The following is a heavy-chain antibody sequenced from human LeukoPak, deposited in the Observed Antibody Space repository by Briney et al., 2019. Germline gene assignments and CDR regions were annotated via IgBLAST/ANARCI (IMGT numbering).Heavy chain of an antibody. Sequence: ASVKVSCKASGYTFTSYGISWVRQAPGQGLEWMGWISAYNGNTNYAQKLQGRVTMTKDTSTSTAYMELRSLRSDDTAVYYCARDQSGPNPTVTNFDYWGQGTLVTVSS. CDR2: ISAYNGNT. D-gene: IGHD4-17*01. J-gene: IGHJ4*02. CDR3: ARDQSGPNPTVTNFDY. V-gene: IGHV1-18*01. CDR1: GYTFTSYG.